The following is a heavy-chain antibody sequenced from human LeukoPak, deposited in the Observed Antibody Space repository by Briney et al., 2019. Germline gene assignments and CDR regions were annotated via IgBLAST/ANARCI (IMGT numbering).Heavy chain of an antibody. CDR2: IYHRGNS. CDR3: ARAYYDSSGYLYYFDY. D-gene: IGHD3-22*01. Sequence: SETLSLTCTVSGGSINNYYWSWIRQPPGLGLEWIGYIYHRGNSNYNPSLKSRVAMSADTSKNQFSLRLGSVTAADTAVYYCARAYYDSSGYLYYFDYWGQGTLVAVSS. CDR1: GGSINNYY. J-gene: IGHJ4*02. V-gene: IGHV4-59*01.